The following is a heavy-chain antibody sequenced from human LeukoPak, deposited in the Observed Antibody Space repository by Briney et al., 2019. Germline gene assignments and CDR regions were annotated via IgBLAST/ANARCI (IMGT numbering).Heavy chain of an antibody. J-gene: IGHJ3*02. D-gene: IGHD3-22*01. CDR1: GFTFSSYS. V-gene: IGHV3-48*01. CDR2: ITSSSSTI. CDR3: ARDHHRRLYDSQARDVFDI. Sequence: GGSLRLSCAASGFTFSSYSMNWVRQAPGKGLEWVSYITSSSSTIHYADSVKGRFTISRDNAKNSLYLQMHSLRAEDTAVYYCARDHHRRLYDSQARDVFDIWGQGTMVTVSS.